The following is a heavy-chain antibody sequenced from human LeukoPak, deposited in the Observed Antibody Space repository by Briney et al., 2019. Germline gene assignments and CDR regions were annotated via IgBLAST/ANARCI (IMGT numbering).Heavy chain of an antibody. CDR3: ARGMVATEVFDY. J-gene: IGHJ4*02. CDR1: GYTLTELS. D-gene: IGHD5-12*01. CDR2: FDVAETDT. Sequence: ASVKVSCKVSGYTLTELSMHWVRQAPGKGLEWMGGFDVAETDTIYAQKFQGRVTMTEDTSTDTAYMELNSLSSEDTAVYYCARGMVATEVFDYWGQGTLVTVSS. V-gene: IGHV1-24*01.